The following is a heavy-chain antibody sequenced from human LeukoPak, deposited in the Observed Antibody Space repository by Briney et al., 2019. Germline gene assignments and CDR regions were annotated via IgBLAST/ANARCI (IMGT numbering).Heavy chain of an antibody. D-gene: IGHD3-16*01. J-gene: IGHJ6*03. CDR2: IISIFGTA. Sequence: GGSLRLSCAASGFTFNSYAISWVRQAPGQGLEWMGGIISIFGTANYAQKFQGRITITTDESTNTAYMELSSLRFEDTAVYYCAGGGYYYYMDVWGKGITVTVSS. CDR3: AGGGYYYYMDV. CDR1: GFTFNSYA. V-gene: IGHV1-69*05.